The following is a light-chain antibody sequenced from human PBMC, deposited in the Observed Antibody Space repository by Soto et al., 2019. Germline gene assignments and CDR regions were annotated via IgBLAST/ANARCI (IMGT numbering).Light chain of an antibody. CDR3: ISYAGSNLIHV. CDR2: EVS. V-gene: IGLV2-8*01. Sequence: QSALTQPPSASGSPGQSVTISCTGTSSDVGGYNYVSWYQQHPGKAPKLMIYEVSKRHSGVPDRSSGSKSGNTASLTVSGLQAEDEADYYCISYAGSNLIHVFGTGTKVTV. J-gene: IGLJ1*01. CDR1: SSDVGGYNY.